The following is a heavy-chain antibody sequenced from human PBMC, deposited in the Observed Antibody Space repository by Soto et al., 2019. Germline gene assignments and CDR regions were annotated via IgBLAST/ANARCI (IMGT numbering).Heavy chain of an antibody. D-gene: IGHD3-16*02. CDR3: ARVGTYYDYIWGSYRYLAY. V-gene: IGHV4-4*02. Sequence: QVQLQESGPGLVKPSGTLSLTCAVSSGSISSSNWWSWVRQPPGKGLEWIGEIYHSGSTNYNPPLKSRVTISIDKYNNQFSLKLSSVTAAETAVYYCARVGTYYDYIWGSYRYLAYWGQGTLVTVSS. CDR2: IYHSGST. J-gene: IGHJ4*02. CDR1: SGSISSSNW.